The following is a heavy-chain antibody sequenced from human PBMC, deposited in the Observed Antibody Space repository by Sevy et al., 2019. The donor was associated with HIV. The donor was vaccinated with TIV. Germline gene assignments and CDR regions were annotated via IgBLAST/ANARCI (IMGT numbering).Heavy chain of an antibody. J-gene: IGHJ4*02. CDR3: SRGVGRLNYYFDY. Sequence: GGSLRLSCAASGFTFSSYWMHWVRQAPGKGLVWVSRINMDGSSTSYADSVKGRFTISRDNAKNTMYLQMNSLRAEDTAVYFCSRGVGRLNYYFDYWGQGTLVTVSS. CDR1: GFTFSSYW. V-gene: IGHV3-74*01. CDR2: INMDGSST. D-gene: IGHD1-26*01.